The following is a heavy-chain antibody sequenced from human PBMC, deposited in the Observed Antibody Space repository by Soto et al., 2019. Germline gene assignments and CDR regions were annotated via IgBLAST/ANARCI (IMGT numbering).Heavy chain of an antibody. D-gene: IGHD1-26*01. CDR1: GYTFTSYY. V-gene: IGHV1-46*01. CDR3: ARVGGSYYYFDY. Sequence: ASVKVSCKASGYTFTSYYIHWVRQAPGQGLEWMGIINPSGGSTSYAQKFQGRVTMTRDTSTSTVYMELSSLRSEDTAVYYCARVGGSYYYFDYWGQGTLVTVSS. J-gene: IGHJ4*02. CDR2: INPSGGST.